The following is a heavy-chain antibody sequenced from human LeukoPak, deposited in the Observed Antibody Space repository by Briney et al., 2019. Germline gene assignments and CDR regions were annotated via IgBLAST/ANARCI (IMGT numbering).Heavy chain of an antibody. Sequence: GASVKVSCKVSGYTLTELSMHWVRQAPGKGLEWMGGFDPEDGETIYAQKFQGRVTMTEDTSTDTAYMELSSLRSEDTAVYYCATRGVTMVRGVIINDAFDIWGQGTMVTVSS. V-gene: IGHV1-24*01. D-gene: IGHD3-10*01. CDR3: ATRGVTMVRGVIINDAFDI. CDR1: GYTLTELS. J-gene: IGHJ3*02. CDR2: FDPEDGET.